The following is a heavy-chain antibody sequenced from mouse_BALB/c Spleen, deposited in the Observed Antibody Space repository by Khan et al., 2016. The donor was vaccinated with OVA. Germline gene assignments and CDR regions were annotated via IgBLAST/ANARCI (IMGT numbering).Heavy chain of an antibody. CDR1: GYTFTEYT. D-gene: IGHD1-2*01. CDR3: ARRDYYAYFWFFDV. CDR2: INPNNGGT. Sequence: VHVKQSGPELVKPGASVKISCKTSGYTFTEYTMHWVKQSHGKSLEWIGRINPNNGGTSYNQKFKGKATLTVDKSSTTAYMELRSLTSEDSAVYYCARRDYYAYFWFFDVWGAGTTVTVSA. V-gene: IGHV1-22*01. J-gene: IGHJ1*01.